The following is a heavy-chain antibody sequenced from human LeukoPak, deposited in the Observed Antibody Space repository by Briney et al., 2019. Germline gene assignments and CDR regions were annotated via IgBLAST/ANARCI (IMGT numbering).Heavy chain of an antibody. CDR3: ARVFAGVAVNYYYYYMDV. CDR1: GGSISSYY. D-gene: IGHD3-3*01. Sequence: PSETLSLTCTVSGGSISSYYWSWIRQPAGKGLEWIGRIYTSGSTNYNPSLKSRVTMSVDTSKNQFSLKLSSVTAADTAVYYCARVFAGVAVNYYYYYMDVWGKGTTVTVSS. CDR2: IYTSGST. V-gene: IGHV4-4*07. J-gene: IGHJ6*03.